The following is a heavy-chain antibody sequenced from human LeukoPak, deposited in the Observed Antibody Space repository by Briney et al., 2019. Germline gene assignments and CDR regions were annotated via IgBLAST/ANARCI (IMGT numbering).Heavy chain of an antibody. CDR1: GFTFSSYA. D-gene: IGHD3-22*01. CDR2: ICGLGCST. J-gene: IGHJ4*02. V-gene: IGHV3-23*01. CDR3: AGSGYYLRYYFDY. Sequence: GGSLRLSCSASGFTFSSYAMSCVRQAPGKGLEWGSVICGLGCSTYYAEYVKGRFTIARDTSKNTLYLQMNSLRAEDTAVYYCAGSGYYLRYYFDYWGQGTLVPVSS.